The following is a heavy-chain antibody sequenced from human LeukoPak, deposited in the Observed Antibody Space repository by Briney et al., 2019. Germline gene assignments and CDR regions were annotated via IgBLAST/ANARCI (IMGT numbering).Heavy chain of an antibody. CDR2: ISRTSSYI. J-gene: IGHJ6*02. Sequence: PGGSLRHSCAAAGFSFSTYSMNWVRQTPGKGLEWVSSISRTSSYIYYADSVKGRFTLSRDNGKNSLYLQMNSLRAEDTAVYYCARGGMGANSQEYFYYGMDVWGQGTTVTVSS. V-gene: IGHV3-21*01. CDR1: GFSFSTYS. CDR3: ARGGMGANSQEYFYYGMDV. D-gene: IGHD2-8*01.